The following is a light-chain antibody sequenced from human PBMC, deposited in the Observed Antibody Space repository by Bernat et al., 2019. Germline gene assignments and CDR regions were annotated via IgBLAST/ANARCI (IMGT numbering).Light chain of an antibody. CDR2: SNN. J-gene: IGLJ3*02. Sequence: QSVLTQPPSASGTPGQRVTISCSGSSSNIGSNTVNWYQQLPGTAPKLLIYSNNQRPSGVPDRFSGSKSGTSASLAISRLQSEDEADYYCAAWDDSLNGNWVFGGGTKLTVL. CDR3: AAWDDSLNGNWV. V-gene: IGLV1-44*01. CDR1: SSNIGSNT.